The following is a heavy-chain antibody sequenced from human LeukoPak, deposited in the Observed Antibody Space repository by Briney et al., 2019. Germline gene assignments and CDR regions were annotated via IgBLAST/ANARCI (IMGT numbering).Heavy chain of an antibody. J-gene: IGHJ4*02. CDR1: GYTFTSYY. D-gene: IGHD3-10*01. CDR2: INPSGGST. Sequence: ASVTVSCRASGYTFTSYYMHWVRQAPGQGLEWMGIINPSGGSTDYAQKFQGRVTMTRDTSTSTVYMELSSLRSEDTAVYYCTRSMVRGVTYYFDYWGQGTLVTVSS. CDR3: TRSMVRGVTYYFDY. V-gene: IGHV1-46*01.